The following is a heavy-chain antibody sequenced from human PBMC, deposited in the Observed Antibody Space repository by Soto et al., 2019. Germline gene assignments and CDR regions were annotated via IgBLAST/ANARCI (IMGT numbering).Heavy chain of an antibody. Sequence: QVQLVESGGGVVQPGRSLRLSCAASGFTFSSYGMHWVRQAPGKGLEWVAGIWYDGSNKYYADSVKGRFTISRENSKNTLYLQMNSLRAEDTAVYYCARESTGSYISWFDPWGQGTLVTVSS. CDR2: IWYDGSNK. CDR1: GFTFSSYG. CDR3: ARESTGSYISWFDP. J-gene: IGHJ5*02. V-gene: IGHV3-33*01. D-gene: IGHD3-10*01.